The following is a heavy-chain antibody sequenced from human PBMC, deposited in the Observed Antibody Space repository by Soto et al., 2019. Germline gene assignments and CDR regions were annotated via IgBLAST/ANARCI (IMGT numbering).Heavy chain of an antibody. Sequence: QVQLQESGPGLVKPSQTLSLTCTVSGGSISSGGYYWSWIRQHPGKGLEWIGYIYYSGSPYYNPSLKSRVTTSVDTSKHQFSLKLSSVTAADTAVYYCAREGGRGNWFAPWGQGTLVTVSS. CDR3: AREGGRGNWFAP. CDR1: GGSISSGGYY. J-gene: IGHJ5*02. V-gene: IGHV4-31*03. CDR2: IYYSGSP. D-gene: IGHD2-15*01.